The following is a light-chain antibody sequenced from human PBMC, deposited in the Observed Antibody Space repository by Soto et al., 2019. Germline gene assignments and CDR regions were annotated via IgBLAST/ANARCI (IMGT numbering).Light chain of an antibody. Sequence: QSVLTQPPSASGTPGQRVTISCSGSSSNIGSNTGNWYQQLPGTAPKLLIYSNNQRPSGVPDRFSGSKSGTSASLAISGLQSEDESDSYCAAWDDSLTGRVFGGGTKVTVL. CDR1: SSNIGSNT. CDR3: AAWDDSLTGRV. J-gene: IGLJ2*01. CDR2: SNN. V-gene: IGLV1-44*01.